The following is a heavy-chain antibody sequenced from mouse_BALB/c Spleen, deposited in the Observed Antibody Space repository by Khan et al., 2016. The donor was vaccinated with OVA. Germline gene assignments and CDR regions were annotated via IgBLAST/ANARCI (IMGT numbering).Heavy chain of an antibody. CDR3: ARNYDYDEGLTY. CDR1: GFSLTNYG. Sequence: VQLQESGPGLVQPSQRLSITCTVSGFSLTNYGVHWVRQSPGKGLEWLGLIWSGGSTDYNAAFISRLSISKDNSKSQVFFKMNSLQANDTAIYYCARNYDYDEGLTYWGQGTLVTVSA. V-gene: IGHV2-2*02. J-gene: IGHJ3*01. CDR2: IWSGGST. D-gene: IGHD2-4*01.